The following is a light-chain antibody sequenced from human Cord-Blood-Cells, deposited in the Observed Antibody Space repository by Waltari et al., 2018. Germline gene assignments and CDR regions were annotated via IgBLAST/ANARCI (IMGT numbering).Light chain of an antibody. CDR3: SSYTSSSTYV. Sequence: QSALTQPASVSGSPGQSITIPCTGTSSDAGGYNYVSWYQQHPGKAPKLMIYEVSNRPAGVSNRFHGSKSGNTASLTISGLQAEDEADYYCSSYTSSSTYVFGTGTKVTVL. J-gene: IGLJ1*01. V-gene: IGLV2-14*01. CDR1: SSDAGGYNY. CDR2: EVS.